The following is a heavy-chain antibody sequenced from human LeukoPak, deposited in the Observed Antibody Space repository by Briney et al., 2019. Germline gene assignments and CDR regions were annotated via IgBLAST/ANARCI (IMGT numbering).Heavy chain of an antibody. J-gene: IGHJ3*02. V-gene: IGHV4-34*01. CDR3: ARAPTWYYDSRPGAFDI. CDR2: INHSGST. Sequence: SETLSFTCAVYGGSFSGYYWSWIRQPPGKGLEWIGEINHSGSTNYNPSLKSRVTISVDTSKNRFSLKLSSVTAADTAVYYCARAPTWYYDSRPGAFDIWGQGTMVTVSS. CDR1: GGSFSGYY. D-gene: IGHD3-22*01.